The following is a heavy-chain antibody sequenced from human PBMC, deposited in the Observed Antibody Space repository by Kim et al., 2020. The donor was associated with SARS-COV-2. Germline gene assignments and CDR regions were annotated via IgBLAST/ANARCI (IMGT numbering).Heavy chain of an antibody. Sequence: NPTLKSRVTISVDTSKIQFSRRLSSVTAGDTALYYCAGRTRYSSGWYFDYWGQGTLVTVSS. J-gene: IGHJ4*02. D-gene: IGHD6-19*01. V-gene: IGHV4-59*01. CDR3: AGRTRYSSGWYFDY.